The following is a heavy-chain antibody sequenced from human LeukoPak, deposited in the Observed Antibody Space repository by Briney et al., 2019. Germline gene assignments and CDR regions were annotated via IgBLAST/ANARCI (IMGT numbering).Heavy chain of an antibody. Sequence: GRSLRLSCAAPGFTFSSYGMHWVRQAPGKGLEWVAVISYDGSNKYYADSVKGRFTISRDDSKNTLYLQMNSLRAEDTAVYYCAKDFGSYGYFAVDYWGQGTLVTVSS. CDR3: AKDFGSYGYFAVDY. D-gene: IGHD5-18*01. J-gene: IGHJ4*02. CDR2: ISYDGSNK. CDR1: GFTFSSYG. V-gene: IGHV3-30*18.